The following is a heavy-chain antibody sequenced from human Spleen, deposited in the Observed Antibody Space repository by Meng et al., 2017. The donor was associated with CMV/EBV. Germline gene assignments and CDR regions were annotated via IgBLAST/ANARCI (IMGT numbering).Heavy chain of an antibody. D-gene: IGHD1-7*01. V-gene: IGHV4-34*01. CDR3: AREAAVNWNYEAWFDP. CDR2: INHSGST. J-gene: IGHJ5*02. CDR1: GGSFSGYY. Sequence: QVQLQQWGAGLLKPSEXLSLTCAAYGGSFSGYYWSWIRQPPGKGLEWIGEINHSGSTNYNPSLKSRVTISVDTSKNQFSLKLSSVTAADTAVYYCAREAAVNWNYEAWFDPWGQGTLVTVSS.